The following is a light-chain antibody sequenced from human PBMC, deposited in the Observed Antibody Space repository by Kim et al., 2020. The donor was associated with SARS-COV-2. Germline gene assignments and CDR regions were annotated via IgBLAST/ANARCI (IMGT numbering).Light chain of an antibody. J-gene: IGKJ4*01. V-gene: IGKV3-15*01. CDR3: QQYNNWLT. CDR2: GVS. CDR1: QSVSSK. Sequence: SVSPGERATLSCRASQSVSSKLAWYQQKPGQAPRLLIYGVSTRATGIPARFSGSGSGTEFTLTISSLQSEDFSVYYCQQYNNWLTFGGGTKVDIK.